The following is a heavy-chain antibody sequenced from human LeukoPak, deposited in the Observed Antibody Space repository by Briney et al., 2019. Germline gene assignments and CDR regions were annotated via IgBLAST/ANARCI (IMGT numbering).Heavy chain of an antibody. V-gene: IGHV1-69*05. CDR1: GGTFSSYT. CDR3: ALSRGYSYGYYFDY. Sequence: SVKVSCKASGGTFSSYTISWVRQAPGQGLEWMGGIIPIFGTANYAQKFQGRVTITTDESTSTAYMELSSLRSEDTAVYYCALSRGYSYGYYFDYWGQGTLVTVSS. CDR2: IIPIFGTA. J-gene: IGHJ4*02. D-gene: IGHD5-18*01.